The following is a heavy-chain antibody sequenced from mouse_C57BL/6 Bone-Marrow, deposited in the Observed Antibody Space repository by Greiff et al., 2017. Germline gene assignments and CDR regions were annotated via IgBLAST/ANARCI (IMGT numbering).Heavy chain of an antibody. Sequence: VQLQQSGGGLVKPGGSLKLSCAASGFTFSDYGMPWVRQAPEKGLEWVAYISSGSSTIYYADTVKGRFTISRDNAKNTLFLQMTSLRSEDTAMYYCARTGYYDYFDYWGQGTTLTVSS. V-gene: IGHV5-17*01. J-gene: IGHJ2*01. D-gene: IGHD2-3*01. CDR1: GFTFSDYG. CDR3: ARTGYYDYFDY. CDR2: ISSGSSTI.